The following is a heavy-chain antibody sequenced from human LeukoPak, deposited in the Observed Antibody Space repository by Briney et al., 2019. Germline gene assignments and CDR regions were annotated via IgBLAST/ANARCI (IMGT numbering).Heavy chain of an antibody. J-gene: IGHJ3*02. D-gene: IGHD3-22*01. CDR3: ARNSYYDNSGEGAFDI. CDR1: GGSINSGGYY. Sequence: PSQTLSLTCTVSGGSINSGGYYWRWIRQPPGKGLEWIVYIYHSGTTDYNPSLKSRVTISIDRSKNQFSLKLNSVTAADTAVYYCARNSYYDNSGEGAFDIWGQGTMVTVSS. V-gene: IGHV4-30-2*01. CDR2: IYHSGTT.